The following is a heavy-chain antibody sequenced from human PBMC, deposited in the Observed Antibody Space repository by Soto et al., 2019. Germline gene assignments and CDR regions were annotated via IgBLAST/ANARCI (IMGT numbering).Heavy chain of an antibody. CDR3: ARSVSPIGESLMGY. D-gene: IGHD3-10*01. CDR1: GFTFSSYA. Sequence: GGSLRLSCAASGFTFSSYAMHWVRQAPGKGLEWVAVISYDGSNKYYADSVKGRFTISRDNSKNTLYLQMNSLRAEDTAVYYCARSVSPIGESLMGYWGQGTLVTVSS. J-gene: IGHJ4*02. V-gene: IGHV3-30-3*01. CDR2: ISYDGSNK.